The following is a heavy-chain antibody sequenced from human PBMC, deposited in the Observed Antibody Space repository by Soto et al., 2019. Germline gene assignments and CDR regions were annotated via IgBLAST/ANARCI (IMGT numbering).Heavy chain of an antibody. J-gene: IGHJ4*02. CDR3: AREGASGSHIGY. CDR1: GGTFSSYA. V-gene: IGHV1-69*01. Sequence: QVQLVQSGAEVKPGSSVKVSCKASGGTFSSYAISWVRQAPGQGLEWMGGIIPIFGTANYAQKFQGRVTITADESTSTAYMELSSLRSEDTAVYYCAREGASGSHIGYWGQGTLVTVSS. CDR2: IIPIFGTA. D-gene: IGHD3-22*01.